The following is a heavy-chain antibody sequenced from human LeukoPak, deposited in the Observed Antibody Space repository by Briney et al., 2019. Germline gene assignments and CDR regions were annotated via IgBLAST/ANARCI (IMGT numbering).Heavy chain of an antibody. CDR3: ARDVVAAAGTWDY. CDR2: IFYSGST. Sequence: SETLSLTCTVSGGSISTSNYYWGWIRQPPGKGLEWIGNIFYSGSTYYSPSLKSRVAISVDTSKNQFSLKLGSVTAADTAVYYCARDVVAAAGTWDYWGQGTLVTVSS. J-gene: IGHJ4*02. CDR1: GGSISTSNYY. D-gene: IGHD6-13*01. V-gene: IGHV4-39*07.